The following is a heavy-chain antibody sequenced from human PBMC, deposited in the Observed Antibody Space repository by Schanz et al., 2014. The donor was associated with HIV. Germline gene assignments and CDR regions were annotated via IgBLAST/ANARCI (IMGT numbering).Heavy chain of an antibody. J-gene: IGHJ4*02. D-gene: IGHD5-12*01. CDR3: ARGAAEMATMTPWRH. Sequence: QVQLVQSGAEVKKPGASVKVSCKASGYTFTSYGINWVRQAPGQGLEWMGWISAYNGNTNYAQKLQGRVTMTTDTTTSTAYMDLRGLRSDDTAVYYCARGAAEMATMTPWRHWGQGTLVTVSS. CDR2: ISAYNGNT. CDR1: GYTFTSYG. V-gene: IGHV1-18*01.